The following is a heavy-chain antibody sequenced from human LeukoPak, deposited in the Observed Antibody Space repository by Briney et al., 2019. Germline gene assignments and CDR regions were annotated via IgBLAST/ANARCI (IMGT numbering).Heavy chain of an antibody. D-gene: IGHD4-17*01. V-gene: IGHV3-23*01. CDR1: GFTFSTYT. CDR3: AKCHGDYVYFDY. J-gene: IGHJ4*02. Sequence: GGSLRLSCAASGFTFSTYTMNWVRQAPGKGLEWVSAISGSGGSTYYADSVKGRFTISRDNSKNTLYLQMNSLRAEDTAVYYCAKCHGDYVYFDYWGQGTLVTVSS. CDR2: ISGSGGST.